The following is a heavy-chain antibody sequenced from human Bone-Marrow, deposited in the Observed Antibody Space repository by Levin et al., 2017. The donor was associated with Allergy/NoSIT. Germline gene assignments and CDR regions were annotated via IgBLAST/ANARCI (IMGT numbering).Heavy chain of an antibody. CDR1: GGSISSYY. CDR3: ARGLGSGAGY. J-gene: IGHJ4*02. V-gene: IGHV4-59*01. Sequence: SETLSLTCTVSGGSISSYYWSWIRQPPGKGLEWIGYIYYSGSTNYNPSLKSRVTISVDTSKNQFSLKLSSVTAADTAVYYCARGLGSGAGYWGQGTLVTVSS. D-gene: IGHD6-19*01. CDR2: IYYSGST.